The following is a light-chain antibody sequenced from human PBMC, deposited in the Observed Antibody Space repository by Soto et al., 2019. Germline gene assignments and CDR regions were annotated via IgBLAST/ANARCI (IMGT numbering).Light chain of an antibody. CDR3: QSYDSSLSGSVV. CDR1: SSNIGAGYD. J-gene: IGLJ2*01. V-gene: IGLV1-40*01. Sequence: QSVLTQPPSVSGAPGQRVTISCTGCSSNIGAGYDVHWYQQLPGTAPKLLIYGNSNRPSGVPDRFSGSKSGTSASLAITGLQAEDEADYYCQSYDSSLSGSVVFGGGTKVTVL. CDR2: GNS.